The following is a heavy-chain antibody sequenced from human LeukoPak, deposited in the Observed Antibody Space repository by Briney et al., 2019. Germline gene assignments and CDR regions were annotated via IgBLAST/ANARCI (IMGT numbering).Heavy chain of an antibody. CDR2: MSDDGSEK. J-gene: IGHJ4*02. CDR3: AREADSGYYRTVDY. D-gene: IGHD2-15*01. CDR1: GFTLSRFA. Sequence: GGSLRLSCTASGFTLSRFAMHWVRQAPGKGLEWLGHMSDDGSEKHYVDSVRGRFTISRDPSKDTLYLEMTSLRTEDTAVYYCAREADSGYYRTVDYWGQGTMVTVS. V-gene: IGHV3-30-3*01.